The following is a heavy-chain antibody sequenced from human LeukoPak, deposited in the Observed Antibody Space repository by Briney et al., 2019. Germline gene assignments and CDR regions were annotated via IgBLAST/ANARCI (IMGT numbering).Heavy chain of an antibody. J-gene: IGHJ4*02. CDR1: GFIFSSYG. CDR3: AKDGVWGYSSGWYGGGY. V-gene: IGHV3-30*18. Sequence: GGSLRLSCAASGFIFSSYGMHWVRQAPGKGLEWVAVISYNGSNKYYADSVKGRFTISRDNSKNTLSLQMNSLRAEDTAVYYCAKDGVWGYSSGWYGGGYWGQGTLVTVSS. D-gene: IGHD6-13*01. CDR2: ISYNGSNK.